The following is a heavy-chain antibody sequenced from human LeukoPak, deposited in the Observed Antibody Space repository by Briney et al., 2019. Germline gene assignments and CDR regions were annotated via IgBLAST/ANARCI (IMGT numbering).Heavy chain of an antibody. CDR2: ISSDGGST. Sequence: AGGSLRLSCAASGFTFSNYAMHWVRQAPGKGREYVSTISSDGGSTSYANSVKGRFTISRDNSKNTLYLQMGSLRAEDMAVYYCARAGSRFAWVWFDPWGQGTLVSVSS. CDR3: ARAGSRFAWVWFDP. J-gene: IGHJ5*02. CDR1: GFTFSNYA. V-gene: IGHV3-64*01. D-gene: IGHD6-13*01.